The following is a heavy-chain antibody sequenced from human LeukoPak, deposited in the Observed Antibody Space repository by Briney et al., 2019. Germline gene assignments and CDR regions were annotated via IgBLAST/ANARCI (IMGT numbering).Heavy chain of an antibody. D-gene: IGHD5-18*01. CDR1: GFTFSSYA. V-gene: IGHV3-23*01. Sequence: LTGGSLRLSCAASGFTFSSYAMSWVRQAPGKGLEWASAISGSGGSTYYADSVKVRFTISRDNSKNTLYLQMNSLRAEDTAVYYCARKCVQLWLYYFDYWGQGTLVTVSS. CDR3: ARKCVQLWLYYFDY. CDR2: ISGSGGST. J-gene: IGHJ4*02.